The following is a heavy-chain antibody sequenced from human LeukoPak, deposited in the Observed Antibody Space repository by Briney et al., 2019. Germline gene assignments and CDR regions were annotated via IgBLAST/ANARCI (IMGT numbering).Heavy chain of an antibody. CDR1: GFTFSSYA. CDR3: ARGYYDSSGYYWGYFDY. CDR2: ISYDGSNK. Sequence: GGSLRLSCAASGFTFSSYAMHWVRQAPGKGLEWVAVISYDGSNKYYADSVKGRFTISRDNSKNTLYLQMNSLRAEDTAVYYCARGYYDSSGYYWGYFDYWGQGTLVTVSS. V-gene: IGHV3-30-3*01. D-gene: IGHD3-22*01. J-gene: IGHJ4*02.